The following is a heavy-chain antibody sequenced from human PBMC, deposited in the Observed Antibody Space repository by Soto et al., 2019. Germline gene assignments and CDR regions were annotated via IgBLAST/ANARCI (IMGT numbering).Heavy chain of an antibody. CDR2: INHSAST. Sequence: PSETLSLTCAVYGESFSGYYWRWVRQPPGKGLERIEEINHSASTNYTAILGSRVTISVDTSKNQFSLNLSFVTAADTAVYYCVVGGVYVFWSGFLNPHYYGMDVWRQGTTVTVS. CDR1: GESFSGYY. J-gene: IGHJ6*02. CDR3: VVGGVYVFWSGFLNPHYYGMDV. V-gene: IGHV4-34*01. D-gene: IGHD3-3*01.